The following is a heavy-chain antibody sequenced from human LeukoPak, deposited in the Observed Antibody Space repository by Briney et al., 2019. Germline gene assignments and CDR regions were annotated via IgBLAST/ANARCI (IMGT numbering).Heavy chain of an antibody. CDR3: ATDPRLRLKDQGSYVC. Sequence: ASVKVSCKASGGTFSSYAISWVRQAPGQGLEWMGGIIPIFGTANYAQKFQGRVTITEDTSTDTAYMELSSLRSEDTAVYYCATDPRLRLKDQGSYVCWGQGTLVTVSS. CDR2: IIPIFGTA. V-gene: IGHV1-69*06. J-gene: IGHJ4*02. D-gene: IGHD3-16*01. CDR1: GGTFSSYA.